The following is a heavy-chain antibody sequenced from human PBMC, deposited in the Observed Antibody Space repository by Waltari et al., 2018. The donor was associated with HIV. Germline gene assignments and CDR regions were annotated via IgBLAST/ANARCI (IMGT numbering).Heavy chain of an antibody. CDR1: GGSISSGSYY. J-gene: IGHJ3*02. V-gene: IGHV4-61*02. CDR3: ARDGLGRAFDI. D-gene: IGHD1-26*01. Sequence: QVQLQESGPGLVKPSQTLSLTCTVSGGSISSGSYYWSWIRQPAGKGLEWIGRIYTSGSTNYNPSLKSRVTISVDTSKNQFSLKRSSVTAADTAVYYCARDGLGRAFDIWGQGTMVTVSS. CDR2: IYTSGST.